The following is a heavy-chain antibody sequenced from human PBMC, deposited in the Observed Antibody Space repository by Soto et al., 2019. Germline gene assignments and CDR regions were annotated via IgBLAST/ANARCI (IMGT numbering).Heavy chain of an antibody. CDR2: IWYDGSIK. CDR3: VRDGQYLAPYAFDI. Sequence: QVQLVESGGGVVQPGSSLRLSCATSGFTFSNHAMHWVRQAPGKGLEWVAQIWYDGSIKNYADSMKGRFTISRDSPKNTLFLQMNSLRVEDTAVYHCVRDGQYLAPYAFDIWGQGTLVTVSS. D-gene: IGHD2-2*01. V-gene: IGHV3-33*01. J-gene: IGHJ3*02. CDR1: GFTFSNHA.